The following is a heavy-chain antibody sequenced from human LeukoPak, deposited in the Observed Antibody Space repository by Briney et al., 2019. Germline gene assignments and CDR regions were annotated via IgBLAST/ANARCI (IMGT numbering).Heavy chain of an antibody. Sequence: PSETLSLTCAVYGGSFSGYYWCWIRQPPGKGLEWIGEINHSGSTNYNPSLKSRVTISVDTSKNQFSLKLSSVTAADTAVYYCARSGPPIVVVPAAPGGVGMDVWGQGTTVTVSS. CDR2: INHSGST. CDR3: ARSGPPIVVVPAAPGGVGMDV. D-gene: IGHD2-2*01. J-gene: IGHJ6*02. V-gene: IGHV4-34*01. CDR1: GGSFSGYY.